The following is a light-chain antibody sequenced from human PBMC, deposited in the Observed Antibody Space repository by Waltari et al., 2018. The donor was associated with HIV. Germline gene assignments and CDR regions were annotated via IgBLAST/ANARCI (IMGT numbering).Light chain of an antibody. J-gene: IGLJ2*01. V-gene: IGLV1-44*01. Sequence: QSVLAQPPSVSGTPGQRVTISCSGTTSNRGTNVVNWYQHVPGTAPKLLISSNNQRPSGVPDRFSGFKSGTSASLAINGLQSEDEADYYCATWDDTPTGHVLFGGGTKVTVL. CDR2: SNN. CDR1: TSNRGTNV. CDR3: ATWDDTPTGHVL.